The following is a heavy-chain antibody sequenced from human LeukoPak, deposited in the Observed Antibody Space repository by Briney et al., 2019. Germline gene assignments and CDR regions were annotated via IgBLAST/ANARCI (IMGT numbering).Heavy chain of an antibody. CDR3: ARDLWNFYDDSGYYRDFDS. J-gene: IGHJ5*01. CDR2: IGSYGGDT. D-gene: IGHD3-22*01. CDR1: TSR. Sequence: GASVKVSCKATSRISWVRQAPGQGLEWMGWIGSYGGDTYYAQKFQGRVTVTTDTSTGTVYMELRSLRSDDTAVYYCARDLWNFYDDSGYYRDFDSWGQGTLVTVSS. V-gene: IGHV1-18*01.